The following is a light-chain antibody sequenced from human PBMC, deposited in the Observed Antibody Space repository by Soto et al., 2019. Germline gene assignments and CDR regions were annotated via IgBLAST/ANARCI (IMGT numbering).Light chain of an antibody. CDR3: ELWDDTLNGPV. CDR2: SNS. J-gene: IGLJ3*02. V-gene: IGLV1-44*01. CDR1: SSNIGSNT. Sequence: QSVLTQPPSASGTPGQRVTISCSGSSSNIGSNTVNWYQHLPGTAPKLLIYSNSRRPSGVPDRFSGSKSGTSASLAISGLQSDDEADYYCELWDDTLNGPVFGGGTKVTVL.